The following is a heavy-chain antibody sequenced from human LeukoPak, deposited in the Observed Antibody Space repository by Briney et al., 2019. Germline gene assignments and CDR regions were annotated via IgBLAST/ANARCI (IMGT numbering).Heavy chain of an antibody. J-gene: IGHJ4*02. CDR2: INHSGST. CDR1: GGSFSGYY. CDR3: ATYYYDSSYFDY. D-gene: IGHD3-22*01. Sequence: SETLSLTCAAYGGSFSGYYWSWIRQPPGKGLEWIGEINHSGSTNYNPSLKSRVTMSVDTSKNQFSLKLSSVTAADTAVYYCATYYYDSSYFDYWGQGTLVTVSS. V-gene: IGHV4-34*01.